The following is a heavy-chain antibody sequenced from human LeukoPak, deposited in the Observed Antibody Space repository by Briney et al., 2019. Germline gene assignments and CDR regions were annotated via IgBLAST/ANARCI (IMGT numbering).Heavy chain of an antibody. CDR2: ISGSGGST. Sequence: GGSLRLSCAASGFTFSSYAMSWVRQAPGKGLEWVPAISGSGGSTYYADSVKGRFTISRDNSKNTLYLQMNSLRAEDTAVYYCAKAGAVVVVAAKYFDYWGQGNLVTVSS. CDR1: GFTFSSYA. V-gene: IGHV3-23*01. J-gene: IGHJ4*02. D-gene: IGHD2-15*01. CDR3: AKAGAVVVVAAKYFDY.